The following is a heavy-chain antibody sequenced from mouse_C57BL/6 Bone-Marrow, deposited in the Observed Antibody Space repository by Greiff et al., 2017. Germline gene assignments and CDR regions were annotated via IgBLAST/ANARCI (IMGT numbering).Heavy chain of an antibody. V-gene: IGHV5-6*01. CDR2: ISSGGSYT. CDR3: AGHGYDYAWFAY. J-gene: IGHJ3*01. Sequence: EVKVVESGGDLVKPGGSLKLSCAASGFTFSSYGMSWVRQTPDKRLEWVATISSGGSYTYYPDSVKGRFTISRDNAKNTLYLQMSSLKSEDTAMYYGAGHGYDYAWFAYWGQGTLVTVSA. CDR1: GFTFSSYG. D-gene: IGHD2-4*01.